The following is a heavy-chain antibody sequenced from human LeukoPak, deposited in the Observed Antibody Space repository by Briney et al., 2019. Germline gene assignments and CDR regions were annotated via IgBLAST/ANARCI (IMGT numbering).Heavy chain of an antibody. V-gene: IGHV4-59*08. Sequence: SETPSLTCTVSGGSISSYYWSWIRQPPGKGLEWIGYIYYSGSTNYNPSLKSRVTISVDTSKNQFSLKLSSVTATDTAVYYCARPQDYGDGAFDIWGQGTMVTVSS. CDR3: ARPQDYGDGAFDI. D-gene: IGHD4-17*01. CDR1: GGSISSYY. CDR2: IYYSGST. J-gene: IGHJ3*02.